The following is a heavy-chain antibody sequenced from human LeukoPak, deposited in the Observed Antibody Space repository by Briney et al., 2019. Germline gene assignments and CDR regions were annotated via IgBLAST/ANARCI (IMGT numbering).Heavy chain of an antibody. CDR3: AKVATRGIVGATRAYDY. D-gene: IGHD1-26*01. CDR1: GFTFSSYA. CDR2: ISGSGGST. J-gene: IGHJ4*02. Sequence: GGSLRLSCAASGFTFSSYAMSWVRQAPGKGLEWVSAISGSGGSTYYADSVKGRFTISRDNSKNTLYLQMNSLRAEDTAVYYCAKVATRGIVGATRAYDYWGQGTLVTVSS. V-gene: IGHV3-23*01.